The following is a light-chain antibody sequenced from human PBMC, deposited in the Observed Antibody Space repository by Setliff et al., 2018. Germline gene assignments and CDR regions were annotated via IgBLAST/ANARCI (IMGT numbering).Light chain of an antibody. CDR3: QVSDTRTDLFVL. CDR1: DIGSKG. V-gene: IGLV3-21*04. CDR2: YDR. Sequence: SYELTQPPSVSVAPGKTARIPCGGNDIGSKGVHWYQQKPGQAPVLVIYYDRDRPSGIPERFSGSNSGDTATLTISRVEAGDEADYYCQVSDTRTDLFVLFSGGTKVTVL. J-gene: IGLJ2*01.